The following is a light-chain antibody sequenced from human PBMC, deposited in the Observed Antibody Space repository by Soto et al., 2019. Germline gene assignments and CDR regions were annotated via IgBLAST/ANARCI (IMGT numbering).Light chain of an antibody. Sequence: DIQLTQSPSSVSASIGDRVTMTCRAGQGVTRWLAWYQQKPGRAPKLLIYTASSLQTGVPSRFSASGFGTNFTLTISSLQPEDFATYYCQQANTFPLTFGGGTKVDIK. J-gene: IGKJ4*01. CDR2: TAS. V-gene: IGKV1-12*01. CDR3: QQANTFPLT. CDR1: QGVTRW.